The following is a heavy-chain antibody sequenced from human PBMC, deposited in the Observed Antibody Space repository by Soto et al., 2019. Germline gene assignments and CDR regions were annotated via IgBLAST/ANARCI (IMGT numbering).Heavy chain of an antibody. D-gene: IGHD5-12*01. Sequence: EEQLVESGGGLVKPGGSLRLSCAASGFTFSNAWMSWVRQAPGKGLEWVGRIKTKTDGGPTDYAAPVKDRFTISRDDSKNTVYLQMNSLKTEDTAVSYCATASSGFARYFDLWGRGTLVIVSS. J-gene: IGHJ2*01. CDR2: IKTKTDGGPT. V-gene: IGHV3-15*01. CDR3: ATASSGFARYFDL. CDR1: GFTFSNAW.